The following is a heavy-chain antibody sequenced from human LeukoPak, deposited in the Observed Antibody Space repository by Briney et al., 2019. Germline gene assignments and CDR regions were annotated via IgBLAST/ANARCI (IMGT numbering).Heavy chain of an antibody. Sequence: PSETLSLTCTVSGGSISGYYSSWVRQSPGKGLEWIGYIYYSGSTNYNPSLKSRVTISQDSSKNQFSLKVRSVTAADTAVYYCARRGWCFDLWGRGTLVTVSS. CDR2: IYYSGST. CDR1: GGSISGYY. J-gene: IGHJ2*01. V-gene: IGHV4-59*01. CDR3: ARRGWCFDL.